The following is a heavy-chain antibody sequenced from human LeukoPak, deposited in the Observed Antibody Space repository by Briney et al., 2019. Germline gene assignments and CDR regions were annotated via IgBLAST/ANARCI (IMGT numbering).Heavy chain of an antibody. CDR3: ARSQLWLLRALQNWFDP. D-gene: IGHD5-18*01. CDR2: INTNTGNP. V-gene: IGHV7-4-1*02. Sequence: ASVKVSCKASGYTFTSYAMNWVRQAPGQGLEWMGWINTNTGNPTYAQGFTGRFVFSLDTSVSTAYLQISSLKAEDTAVYYCARSQLWLLRALQNWFDPWGQGTLVTVSS. CDR1: GYTFTSYA. J-gene: IGHJ5*02.